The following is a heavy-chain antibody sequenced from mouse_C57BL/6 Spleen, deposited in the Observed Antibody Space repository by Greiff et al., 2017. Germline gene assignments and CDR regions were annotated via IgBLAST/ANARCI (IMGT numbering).Heavy chain of an antibody. CDR1: GFTFSSYG. J-gene: IGHJ4*01. Sequence: EVKLVESGGDLVKPGGSLKLSCAASGFTFSSYGMSWVRQTPDKRLEWVATISSGGSYTYYPDSVKGRFTISIDNAKNTLYLQMRSLKSEDTAMYYCARYSSYAMDYWGQGTSVTVSS. CDR3: ARYSSYAMDY. D-gene: IGHD2-12*01. CDR2: ISSGGSYT. V-gene: IGHV5-6*01.